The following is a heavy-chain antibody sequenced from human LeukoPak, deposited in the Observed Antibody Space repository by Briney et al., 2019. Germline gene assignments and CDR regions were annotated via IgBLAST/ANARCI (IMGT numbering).Heavy chain of an antibody. CDR1: GYTFTGYY. CDR3: AKDNSAMVRGVPDY. D-gene: IGHD3-10*01. Sequence: RASVKVSCKASGYTFTGYYMHWVRQAPGQGLEWMGWINPNSGGTNYAQKFQGRVTMTRDTSISTAYMELSRLRAEDTALYYCAKDNSAMVRGVPDYWGQGTLVTVSS. J-gene: IGHJ4*02. V-gene: IGHV1-2*02. CDR2: INPNSGGT.